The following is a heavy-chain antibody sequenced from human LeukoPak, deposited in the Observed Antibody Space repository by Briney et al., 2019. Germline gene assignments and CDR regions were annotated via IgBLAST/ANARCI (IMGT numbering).Heavy chain of an antibody. CDR2: ISAYTGNT. J-gene: IGHJ5*02. CDR3: MRDVAFFGSSWHNWFDP. CDR1: GYTFTTYG. Sequence: ASVKVSCKASGYTFTTYGISWVRQAPGQGLEWMGWISAYTGNTNYAQKFQGSVTMTTDTSTSTAYIELRSLRSDDSAVYYCMRDVAFFGSSWHNWFDPWGQGTLVIVSS. D-gene: IGHD6-13*01. V-gene: IGHV1-18*01.